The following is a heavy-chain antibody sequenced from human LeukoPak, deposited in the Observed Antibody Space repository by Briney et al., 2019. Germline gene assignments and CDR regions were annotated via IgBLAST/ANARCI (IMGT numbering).Heavy chain of an antibody. J-gene: IGHJ3*01. Sequence: GGSLRLSCAPSLDTFIVFAMTGVCQAPGKGLEWVSSIGDAGTYYADSVKGRFAISRDNSKNMLYLQLNSLRAGDTAMYYCANTFGPFDVRGQGTMVTVSS. D-gene: IGHD2/OR15-2a*01. V-gene: IGHV3-23*01. CDR3: ANTFGPFDV. CDR2: IGDAGT. CDR1: LDTFIVFA.